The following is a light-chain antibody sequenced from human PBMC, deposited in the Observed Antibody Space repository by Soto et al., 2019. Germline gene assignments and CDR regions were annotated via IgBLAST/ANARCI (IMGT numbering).Light chain of an antibody. J-gene: IGKJ5*01. CDR1: QNISNY. CDR2: YAS. Sequence: IVLTQSPATLSVSPVERATLSCISSQNISNYLILYQPTPGQAPRLLIYYASNRATGIPARFSGSGSGTDFTLTISSLEPEDFAVYYCQQRRNWPSITVGQGTRLRL. CDR3: QQRRNWPSIT. V-gene: IGKV3-11*01.